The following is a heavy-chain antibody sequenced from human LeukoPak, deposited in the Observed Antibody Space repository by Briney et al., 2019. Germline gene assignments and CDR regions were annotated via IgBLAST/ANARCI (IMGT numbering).Heavy chain of an antibody. CDR1: GFTFSSYA. V-gene: IGHV3-23*01. CDR3: AKDITSGIAVAGQPGVYYYYYGMDV. J-gene: IGHJ6*02. CDR2: ISGSGGST. D-gene: IGHD6-19*01. Sequence: GGSLRLSCAASGFTFSSYAMSWVRQAPGKGLEWVSAISGSGGSTYYADSVKGRFTISRDNSKNTLYLQMNSLRAEDTAVYYCAKDITSGIAVAGQPGVYYYYYGMDVWGQGTTVTVSS.